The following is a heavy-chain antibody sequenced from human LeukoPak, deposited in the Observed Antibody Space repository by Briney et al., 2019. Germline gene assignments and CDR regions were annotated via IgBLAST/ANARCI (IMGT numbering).Heavy chain of an antibody. V-gene: IGHV4-59*01. CDR2: IYYSGSA. J-gene: IGHJ4*02. D-gene: IGHD3-10*01. CDR3: ARGVNYYGSGSYYYSDY. CDR1: GGSISSYY. Sequence: PSETLSLTCTVSGGSISSYYWSWIRQPPGKGLEWIGYIYYSGSANYNTSLKSRVTISVDTSKNQFSLKLSSVTAADTAVYYCARGVNYYGSGSYYYSDYWGQGTLVTVSS.